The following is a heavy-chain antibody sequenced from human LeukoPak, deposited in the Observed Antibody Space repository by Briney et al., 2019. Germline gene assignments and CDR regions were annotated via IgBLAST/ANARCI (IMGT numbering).Heavy chain of an antibody. CDR1: GGSIISSSDY. V-gene: IGHV4-39*01. CDR3: ARHPIRDNSHYAY. CDR2: IYYTGST. D-gene: IGHD1-26*01. Sequence: PSETLPLTCTVSGGSIISSSDYWGWIRQPPGKGLEWIASIYYTGSTYYNPSLKSRVTISVETPKNDFSLRLSSVTAADTAVYYCARHPIRDNSHYAYGGQGILVTVSS. J-gene: IGHJ4*02.